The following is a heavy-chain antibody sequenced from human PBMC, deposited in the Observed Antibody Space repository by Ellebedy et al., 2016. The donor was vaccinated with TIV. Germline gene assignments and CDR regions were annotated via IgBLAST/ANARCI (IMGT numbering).Heavy chain of an antibody. J-gene: IGHJ4*02. CDR2: IRSSSSTI. V-gene: IGHV3-48*01. CDR3: ARSSVAGGDY. Sequence: GESLKISCAASGFTFSSYSMNWVRQAPGKGLEWVSFIRSSSSTIYYADSVKGRFTISRDNSKNTLYLQMNSLRAEDTAVYYCARSSVAGGDYWGQGTLVTVSS. D-gene: IGHD6-19*01. CDR1: GFTFSSYS.